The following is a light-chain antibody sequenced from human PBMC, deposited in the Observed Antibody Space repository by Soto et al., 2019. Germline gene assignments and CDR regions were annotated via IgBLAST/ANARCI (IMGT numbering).Light chain of an antibody. CDR1: QSISNW. Sequence: DIQMTQSPSTLSASVGDRVIITCRASQSISNWLAWYQQKPGKAPNLLIYKASSLKSGVPSRFSGSGSGTEFTLIISSLQSEDFAEYHCQQYNNWPQTFGQGTKVDIK. CDR2: KAS. J-gene: IGKJ1*01. V-gene: IGKV1-5*03. CDR3: QQYNNWPQT.